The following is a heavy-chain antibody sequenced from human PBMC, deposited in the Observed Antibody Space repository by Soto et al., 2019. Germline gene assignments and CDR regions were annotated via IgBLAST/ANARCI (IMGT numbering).Heavy chain of an antibody. J-gene: IGHJ4*02. CDR3: AKRSSSSTFDY. CDR2: ISSGSSNK. V-gene: IGHV3-21*05. D-gene: IGHD6-6*01. CDR1: GFTSSSYS. Sequence: GGSLRLSCAASGFTSSSYSMNWVRQAPGKGLEWVSYISSGSSNKYYADSVKGRFTISRDNAKNSLYLQMNSLRAEDTAVYYCAKRSSSSTFDYWGQGTLVTVSS.